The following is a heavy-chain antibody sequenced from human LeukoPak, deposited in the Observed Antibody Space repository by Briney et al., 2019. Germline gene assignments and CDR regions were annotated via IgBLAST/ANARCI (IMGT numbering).Heavy chain of an antibody. CDR2: IIPIFGTA. D-gene: IGHD1-26*01. V-gene: IGHV1-69*13. Sequence: GASVKVSCKASGYTFTSYGISWVRQAPGQGLEWMGGIIPIFGTANYAQKFQGRVTITADESTSTAYMELSSLRSEDTAVYYCARDPVGALDYWGQGTLVTVSS. CDR1: GYTFTSYG. J-gene: IGHJ4*02. CDR3: ARDPVGALDY.